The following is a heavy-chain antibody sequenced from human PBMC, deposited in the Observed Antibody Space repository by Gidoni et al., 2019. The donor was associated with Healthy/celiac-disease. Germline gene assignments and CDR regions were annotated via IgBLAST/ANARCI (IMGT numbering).Heavy chain of an antibody. CDR1: GFPFSSYG. J-gene: IGHJ4*02. D-gene: IGHD6-19*01. CDR3: AKDRWGSSGWLTGLDY. CDR2: ISYDGSNK. Sequence: QVQLVESGGGVVQPGRSLRLSCAASGFPFSSYGMHWVRQAPGKGLEWVAVISYDGSNKYYADSVKGRFTISRDNSKNTLYLQMNSLRAEDTAVYYCAKDRWGSSGWLTGLDYWGQGTLVTVSS. V-gene: IGHV3-30*18.